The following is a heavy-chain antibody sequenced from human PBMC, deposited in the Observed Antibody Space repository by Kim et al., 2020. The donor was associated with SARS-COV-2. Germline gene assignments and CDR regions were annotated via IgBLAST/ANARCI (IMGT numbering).Heavy chain of an antibody. CDR2: ISWNSGSL. D-gene: IGHD2-8*01. Sequence: GGSLRLSCIASGSSVNEYAMHWVRQAPGKGLEWVAGISWNSGSLGYADSVKGRFTISRDNAKNSLYLQMDSLRAEDTALYFCARDLYRTNHYLFYGMDVWGKGTTVPVPS. V-gene: IGHV3-9*01. J-gene: IGHJ6*04. CDR1: GSSVNEYA. CDR3: ARDLYRTNHYLFYGMDV.